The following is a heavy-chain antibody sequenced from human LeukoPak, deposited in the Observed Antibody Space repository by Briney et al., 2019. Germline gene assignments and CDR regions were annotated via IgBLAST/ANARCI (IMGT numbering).Heavy chain of an antibody. CDR1: GGSITSGGYY. V-gene: IGHV4-61*02. CDR3: ARELGRYGYGHLFDP. J-gene: IGHJ5*02. Sequence: SQTLSLTCTVSGGSITSGGYYWSWIRQPAGKGLEWIGRMYTSGSTNYNPSLKRRVTISVDTSKNQFSLKLSSVTAADTAVYYCARELGRYGYGHLFDPWGQGTLVTVSS. D-gene: IGHD5-18*01. CDR2: MYTSGST.